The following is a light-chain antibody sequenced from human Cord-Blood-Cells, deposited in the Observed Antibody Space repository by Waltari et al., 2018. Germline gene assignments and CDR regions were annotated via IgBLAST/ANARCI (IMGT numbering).Light chain of an antibody. Sequence: QSVLTQPPSVSGAPGQRVTIPCTGSSSNIGAGYAVPRYQQLPGTAPKLLIYGNSNRPSGVPDRFSGSKSGTSASLAITGLQAEDEADYYCQSYDSSLSGSVFGGGTKLTVL. V-gene: IGLV1-40*01. CDR2: GNS. J-gene: IGLJ2*01. CDR3: QSYDSSLSGSV. CDR1: SSNIGAGYA.